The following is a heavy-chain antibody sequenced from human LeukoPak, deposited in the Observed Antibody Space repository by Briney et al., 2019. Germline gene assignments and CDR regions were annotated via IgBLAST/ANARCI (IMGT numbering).Heavy chain of an antibody. V-gene: IGHV4-34*01. Sequence: TSETLSLTCAVYGGSFSGYYWSWIRQPPGKGLEWIGEINHSGSTNYNPSLKGRVTISVDTSKNQFSLKLSSVTAADTAVYYCARGLAAPDYWGQGTLVTVSS. J-gene: IGHJ4*02. D-gene: IGHD6-19*01. CDR3: ARGLAAPDY. CDR2: INHSGST. CDR1: GGSFSGYY.